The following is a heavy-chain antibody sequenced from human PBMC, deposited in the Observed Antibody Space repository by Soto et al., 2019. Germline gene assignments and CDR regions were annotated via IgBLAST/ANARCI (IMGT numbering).Heavy chain of an antibody. J-gene: IGHJ4*02. CDR3: ARDGFFGRSSYFDQ. CDR2: IYYSGST. CDR1: DDSISSGDYY. Sequence: PSETLSLTCTVSDDSISSGDYYWNWIRQAPGKGPQWIGNIYYSGSTDYSPSLRSRVLISRDTSKNQFSLRLSSVTAADTAVYYCARDGFFGRSSYFDQWGKGILVTVS. V-gene: IGHV4-30-4*01. D-gene: IGHD3-3*01.